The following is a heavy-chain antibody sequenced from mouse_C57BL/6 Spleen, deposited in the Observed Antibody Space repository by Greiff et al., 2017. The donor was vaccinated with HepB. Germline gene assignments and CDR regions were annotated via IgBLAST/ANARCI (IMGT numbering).Heavy chain of an antibody. CDR1: GYSFTDYN. CDR3: ARVFITTDYYAMDY. J-gene: IGHJ4*01. V-gene: IGHV1-39*01. Sequence: EVKLLESGPELVKPGASVKISCKASGYSFTDYNMNWVKQSNGKSLEWIGVINPNYGTTSYNQKFKGKATLTVDQSSSTAYMQLNSLTSEDSAVYYCARVFITTDYYAMDYWGQGTSVTVSS. CDR2: INPNYGTT. D-gene: IGHD1-1*01.